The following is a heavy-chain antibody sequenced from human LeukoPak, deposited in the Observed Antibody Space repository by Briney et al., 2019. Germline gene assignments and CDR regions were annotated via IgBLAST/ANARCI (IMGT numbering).Heavy chain of an antibody. Sequence: ASVKVSCKASGYSFIDHYIHWVRQAPGQGLEWMGWSNPNSGFTDYAQKFQGRVTLTRDTSISTAYMELSRLTFDDTAVYYCARDGAFDIWGQGTVVTVSS. V-gene: IGHV1-2*02. J-gene: IGHJ3*02. CDR3: ARDGAFDI. CDR1: GYSFIDHY. CDR2: SNPNSGFT.